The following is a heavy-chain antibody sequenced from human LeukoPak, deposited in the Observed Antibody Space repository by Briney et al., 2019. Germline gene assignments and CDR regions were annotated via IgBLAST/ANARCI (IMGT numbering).Heavy chain of an antibody. Sequence: PSETLSLTCAVYGGSFSGYYWSWIRQPPGKGLERIGEINHSGSTNYNPSLKSRVTISVDTSKNQFSLKLSSVTAADTAVYYCASVPVYYDILTGYYDTTFDYWGQGTLVTVSS. J-gene: IGHJ4*02. V-gene: IGHV4-34*01. CDR1: GGSFSGYY. D-gene: IGHD3-9*01. CDR3: ASVPVYYDILTGYYDTTFDY. CDR2: INHSGST.